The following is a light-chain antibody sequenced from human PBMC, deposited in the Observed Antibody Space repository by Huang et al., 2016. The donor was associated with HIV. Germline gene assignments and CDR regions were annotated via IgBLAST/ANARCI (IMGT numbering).Light chain of an antibody. CDR3: QQYNSYSWT. CDR1: HSISSW. CDR2: KAS. V-gene: IGKV1-5*03. Sequence: DIQMTQSPSTLSASVGERVTITCRASHSISSWLAWYKQKPGKSPKLLIYKASSLESGVPSRFSGSGSGTEFTLTISSLQPDDFATYYCQQYNSYSWTFGQGTKVEIK. J-gene: IGKJ1*01.